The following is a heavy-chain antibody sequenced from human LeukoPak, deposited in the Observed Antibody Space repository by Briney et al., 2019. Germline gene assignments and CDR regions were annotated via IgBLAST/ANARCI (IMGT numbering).Heavy chain of an antibody. Sequence: GGSLRLSCAASGFTFSSYSMNWVRQAPGKGLEWVSSISSSSSYIYYADSVKGRFTISRDNAKNSLYLQMNSLRAEDTAVYYCAKAVRPGNIVVVVAATGYWGQGTLVTVSS. J-gene: IGHJ4*02. CDR3: AKAVRPGNIVVVVAATGY. V-gene: IGHV3-21*04. D-gene: IGHD2-15*01. CDR2: ISSSSSYI. CDR1: GFTFSSYS.